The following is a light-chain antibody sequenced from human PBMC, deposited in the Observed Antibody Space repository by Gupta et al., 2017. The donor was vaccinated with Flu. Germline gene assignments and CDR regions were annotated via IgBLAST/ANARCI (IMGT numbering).Light chain of an antibody. Sequence: QSALTQPPSEAGSPGQSVTIARHGSSSDVGDYNYVSWYQHHPGNAPILIIYDVSERPSGVPDRFSGSKAGNTASLTVSGLQDEDEADYYCSSYAGNNNLIFGGGTKLTVL. CDR2: DVS. J-gene: IGLJ2*01. V-gene: IGLV2-8*01. CDR1: SSDVGDYNY. CDR3: SSYAGNNNLI.